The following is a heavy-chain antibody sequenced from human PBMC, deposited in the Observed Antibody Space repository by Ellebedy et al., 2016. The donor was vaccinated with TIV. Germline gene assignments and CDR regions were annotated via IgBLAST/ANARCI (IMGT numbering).Heavy chain of an antibody. CDR2: IKQDGSEK. Sequence: GESLKISCAASGFTFSSYWMSWVRQAPGKGLAWVANIKQDGSEKSYVDSVKGRFTISRDNVKNSLSLQMKSLRAEDTAVYYCASALNVAYCGGDCYSAHTDAFDIWGQGTMVTVSS. J-gene: IGHJ3*02. V-gene: IGHV3-7*01. CDR3: ASALNVAYCGGDCYSAHTDAFDI. CDR1: GFTFSSYW. D-gene: IGHD2-21*02.